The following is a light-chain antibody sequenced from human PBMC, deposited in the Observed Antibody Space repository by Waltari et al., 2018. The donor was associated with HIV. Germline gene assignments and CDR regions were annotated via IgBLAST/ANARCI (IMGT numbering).Light chain of an antibody. CDR1: SSNIGSNN. Sequence: QSVLTQPPSASGTPGQRVTIFCSGSSSNIGSNNVYWYQPLPEMAPKLLIYRNNERPSGFPDRFSGSKSGTSASLAISGLRSEDEADYYCATWDDSLSGVLFGGGTKLTVL. CDR3: ATWDDSLSGVL. CDR2: RNN. V-gene: IGLV1-47*01. J-gene: IGLJ2*01.